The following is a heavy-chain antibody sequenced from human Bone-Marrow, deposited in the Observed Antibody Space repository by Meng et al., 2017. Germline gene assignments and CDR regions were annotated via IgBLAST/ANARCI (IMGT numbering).Heavy chain of an antibody. CDR3: ARDRDNGGTYDTFFDY. CDR2: IFDNART. Sequence: SETLSLTCTVSGCPISTNFYYWGWIRQPPGKGLEWIGYIFDNARTYYNPSLNSRVTLSVDASKNKFSLKLTSVTAADTAVYYCARDRDNGGTYDTFFDYWGQGTLVTVSS. CDR1: GCPISTNFYY. J-gene: IGHJ4*02. V-gene: IGHV4-39*07. D-gene: IGHD4/OR15-4a*01.